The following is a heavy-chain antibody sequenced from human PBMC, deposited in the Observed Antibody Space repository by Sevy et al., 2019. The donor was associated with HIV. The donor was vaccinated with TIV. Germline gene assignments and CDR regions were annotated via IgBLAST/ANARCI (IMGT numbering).Heavy chain of an antibody. D-gene: IGHD3-22*01. V-gene: IGHV4-34*01. CDR1: GGSFSGYY. CDR3: AREDDDSSGKGESFDY. CDR2: INHSGST. Sequence: SETLSLTCAVYGGSFSGYYWSWIRQPPGKGLEWIGEINHSGSTNYNPSLKSRVTISVDTSKNQFSLKLSSVTAADTAVYYCAREDDDSSGKGESFDYWGQGTLVTVSS. J-gene: IGHJ4*02.